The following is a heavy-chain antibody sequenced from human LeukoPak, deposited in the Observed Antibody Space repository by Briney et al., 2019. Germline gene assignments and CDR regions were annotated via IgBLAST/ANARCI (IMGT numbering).Heavy chain of an antibody. CDR1: GFTFSGSA. J-gene: IGHJ6*03. D-gene: IGHD3-22*01. Sequence: GGSLRLSCAASGFTFSGSAMHWVRQASGKGLEWVGRIRSKANSYATAYAASVKGRFTISRDDSKNTAYLQMNSLKTEDTAVYYCTTDSSGYSYYYYYMDVWGKGTTVTVSS. CDR2: IRSKANSYAT. V-gene: IGHV3-73*01. CDR3: TTDSSGYSYYYYYMDV.